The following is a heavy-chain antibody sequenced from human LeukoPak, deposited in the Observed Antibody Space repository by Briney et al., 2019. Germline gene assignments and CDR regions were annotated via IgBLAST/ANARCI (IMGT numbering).Heavy chain of an antibody. Sequence: SEILSLTCAVYGGSFSGYYWSWIRQPPGKGLEWIGEINRSGSTNYNPSLKSRVTISVDTSKNQFSLKLSSVTAADTAVYYCATASSYSDYYYYYMDVWGKGTTVTVSS. CDR2: INRSGST. J-gene: IGHJ6*03. CDR3: ATASSYSDYYYYYMDV. CDR1: GGSFSGYY. V-gene: IGHV4-34*01. D-gene: IGHD1-26*01.